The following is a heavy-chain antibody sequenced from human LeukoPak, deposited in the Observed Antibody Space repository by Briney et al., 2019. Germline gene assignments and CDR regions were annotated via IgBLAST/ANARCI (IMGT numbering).Heavy chain of an antibody. CDR2: ISGSGGST. D-gene: IGHD3-22*01. Sequence: GGSLRLSCAASGFTFSSYGMSWVRQAPGKGLEWVSAISGSGGSTYYADSVKGRFTISRDNSKNTLYLQMNSLRAEDTAVYYCAKGWSYYDSSGKELDYWGQGTLVTVSS. V-gene: IGHV3-23*01. CDR1: GFTFSSYG. CDR3: AKGWSYYDSSGKELDY. J-gene: IGHJ4*02.